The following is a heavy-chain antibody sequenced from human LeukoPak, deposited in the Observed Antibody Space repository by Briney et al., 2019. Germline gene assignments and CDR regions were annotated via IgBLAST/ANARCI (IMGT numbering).Heavy chain of an antibody. CDR3: ARVRSRYCSGGSCYSPRGEWFDP. V-gene: IGHV1-69*06. Sequence: ASVKVSCKASGGTFSSYAISWVRQAPGQGLEWMGGIIPIFGTANYAQKFQGRVTITADKSTSTAYMELSSLRSEDTAVYYCARVRSRYCSGGSCYSPRGEWFDPWGQGTLVTVSS. CDR2: IIPIFGTA. CDR1: GGTFSSYA. D-gene: IGHD2-15*01. J-gene: IGHJ5*02.